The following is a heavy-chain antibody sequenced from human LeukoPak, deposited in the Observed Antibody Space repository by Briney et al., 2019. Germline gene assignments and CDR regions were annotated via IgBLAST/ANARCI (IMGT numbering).Heavy chain of an antibody. D-gene: IGHD5-18*01. Sequence: GGSLRLSCAASGFTFSSYGMHWVRQAPGKGLVWVSRIHSDGSSTYYAVSVKGRFTIARDNARNTLYLQMNSLKADDTAIYYCARVGLGYSYGYWGQGTQVTVSS. CDR1: GFTFSSYG. J-gene: IGHJ4*02. V-gene: IGHV3-74*01. CDR2: IHSDGSST. CDR3: ARVGLGYSYGY.